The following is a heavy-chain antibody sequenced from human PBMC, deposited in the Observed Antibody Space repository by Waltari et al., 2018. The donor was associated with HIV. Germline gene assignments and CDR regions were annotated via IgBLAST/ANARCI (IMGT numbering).Heavy chain of an antibody. J-gene: IGHJ4*02. Sequence: QLQLQESGPGLVKPSETLSLTCTVSGGSISSSSYYWGWIRQPPGKGLEWIGSIYYSGSTYYNPSLKSRVTISVDTSKNQFSLKLSSVTAADTAVYYCARPRPFGELFVFDYWGQGTLVTVSS. V-gene: IGHV4-39*01. D-gene: IGHD3-10*01. CDR2: IYYSGST. CDR3: ARPRPFGELFVFDY. CDR1: GGSISSSSYY.